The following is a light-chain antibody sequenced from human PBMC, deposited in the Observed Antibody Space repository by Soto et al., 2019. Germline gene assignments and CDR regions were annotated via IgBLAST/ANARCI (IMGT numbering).Light chain of an antibody. CDR3: QQYKNWPPIT. CDR2: GAS. CDR1: QSVGSN. J-gene: IGKJ5*01. Sequence: EIVMTQSPATLSVSPGDRATLSCRASQSVGSNLAWYQQKPGQAPRLLIYGASTRVTGIPARFSGSGSGTEFTLTISSLQSEDFAVYYCQQYKNWPPITFGQGTRLEI. V-gene: IGKV3-15*01.